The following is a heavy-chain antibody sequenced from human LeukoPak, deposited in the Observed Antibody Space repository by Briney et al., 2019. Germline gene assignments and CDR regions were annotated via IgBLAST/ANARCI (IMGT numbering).Heavy chain of an antibody. CDR2: IYPGDSDT. Sequence: GESLKISCKGSGYSFTSYWIGWVRQMPGKDLEWMGIIYPGDSDTRYSPSFQGQVTISADKSISTAYLQWSSLKASDTAMYYCARHSYGSGSYYKPYYYYGMDVWGQGTTVTVSS. CDR1: GYSFTSYW. V-gene: IGHV5-51*01. D-gene: IGHD3-10*01. CDR3: ARHSYGSGSYYKPYYYYGMDV. J-gene: IGHJ6*02.